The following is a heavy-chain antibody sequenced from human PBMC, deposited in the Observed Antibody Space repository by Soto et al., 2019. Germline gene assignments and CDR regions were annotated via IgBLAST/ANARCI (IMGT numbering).Heavy chain of an antibody. J-gene: IGHJ5*02. Sequence: PSETLDRTCTVSGGSLSAEEYYWNWIRQPPGKGLEWIGYIYYTGTTKYNPSLKSRATLSVDTSKNRFSLNLTSVTAADSAVYYCARGDWFHPWGTGTLVTVSS. CDR1: GGSLSAEEYY. CDR3: ARGDWFHP. CDR2: IYYTGTT. V-gene: IGHV4-30-4*01.